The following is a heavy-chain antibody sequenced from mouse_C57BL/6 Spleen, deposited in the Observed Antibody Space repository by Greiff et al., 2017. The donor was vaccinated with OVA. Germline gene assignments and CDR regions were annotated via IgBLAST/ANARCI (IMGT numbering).Heavy chain of an antibody. CDR2: IWGVGST. CDR1: GFSLTSYG. J-gene: IGHJ3*01. Sequence: VKLMESGPGLVAPSQSLSITCTVSGFSLTSYGVDWVRQSPGKGLEWLGVIWGVGSTNYNSALKSRLSISKVNSKSQVFLKMNSLQTDDTAMYYCASGYYGSSPFAYWGQGTLVTVSA. D-gene: IGHD1-1*01. V-gene: IGHV2-6*01. CDR3: ASGYYGSSPFAY.